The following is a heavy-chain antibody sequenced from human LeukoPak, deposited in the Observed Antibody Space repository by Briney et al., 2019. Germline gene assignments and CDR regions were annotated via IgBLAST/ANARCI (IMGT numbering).Heavy chain of an antibody. Sequence: GGSLRLSCAASGFTFSTYEMNWVRQAPGKGLEWVSLIYSGGSTYYADSVKGRFTISRDNSKNTLYLQMNSLRAEDTAVYYCARDRVFYFDYWGQGTLVTVSS. CDR2: IYSGGST. CDR3: ARDRVFYFDY. CDR1: GFTFSTYE. J-gene: IGHJ4*02. V-gene: IGHV3-53*01.